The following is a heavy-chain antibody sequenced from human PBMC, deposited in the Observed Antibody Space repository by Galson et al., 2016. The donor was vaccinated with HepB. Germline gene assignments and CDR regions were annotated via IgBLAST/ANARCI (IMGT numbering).Heavy chain of an antibody. Sequence: SVKVSCKASGYSFTNYAIHWVRQAPGQRLEWMGWLNTGNGDTKYSQNFQGRVTITRDTSASTAYLEVSSLRSEDAAVYYCARDKENRIAVAGTEQKFFLNYYFALGGRGTLVTVSS. CDR2: LNTGNGDT. J-gene: IGHJ2*01. CDR1: GYSFTNYA. CDR3: ARDKENRIAVAGTEQKFFLNYYFAL. V-gene: IGHV1-3*04. D-gene: IGHD6-19*01.